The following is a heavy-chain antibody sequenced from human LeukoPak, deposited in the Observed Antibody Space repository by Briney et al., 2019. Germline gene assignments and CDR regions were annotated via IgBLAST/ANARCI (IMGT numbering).Heavy chain of an antibody. CDR2: IKSKTDGGTT. CDR3: TRRHDYGDYLNWFDP. J-gene: IGHJ5*02. D-gene: IGHD4-17*01. CDR1: EFTFSNAR. Sequence: GGSLRLSCAASEFTFSNARMSWVRQAPGKGLEWVGRIKSKTDGGTTDYAAPVKGRFTISRDDSKNTLYLQMNSLKTEDTAVYYCTRRHDYGDYLNWFDPWGQGTLVTVSS. V-gene: IGHV3-15*01.